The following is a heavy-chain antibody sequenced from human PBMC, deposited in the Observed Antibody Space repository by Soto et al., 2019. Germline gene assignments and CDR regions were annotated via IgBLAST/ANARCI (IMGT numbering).Heavy chain of an antibody. D-gene: IGHD3-16*02. Sequence: QVQLVESGGGVVQPGRSLRLSCAASGFTFSSYGIHWVRQAPGKGLEWVAVIWYDGSNKYYADSVKGRFTISRDNSKNTLYLQMNSLRAEDTAVYYCARDDESASFIDYWGQGTLVTVSS. CDR1: GFTFSSYG. V-gene: IGHV3-33*01. CDR2: IWYDGSNK. CDR3: ARDDESASFIDY. J-gene: IGHJ4*02.